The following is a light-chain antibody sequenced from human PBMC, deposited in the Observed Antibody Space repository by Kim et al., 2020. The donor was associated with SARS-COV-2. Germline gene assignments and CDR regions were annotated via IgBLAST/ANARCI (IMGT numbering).Light chain of an antibody. Sequence: SYELTQPPSVSVAPGKTARITCGGNNIESKSVHWYQQKPGQAPVLVIYYDTDRPSGIPERFSGSNSGNTATLTISRVEAGDEADYYCQVWDNGSDHWVFGGGTQLTVL. CDR1: NIESKS. CDR2: YDT. J-gene: IGLJ2*01. CDR3: QVWDNGSDHWV. V-gene: IGLV3-21*04.